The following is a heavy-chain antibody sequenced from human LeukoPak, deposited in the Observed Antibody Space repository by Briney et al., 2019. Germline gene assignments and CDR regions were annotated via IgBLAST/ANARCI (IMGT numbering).Heavy chain of an antibody. CDR3: AKDWANGDYIDH. D-gene: IGHD2-8*01. CDR2: VSYDGTNE. J-gene: IGHJ4*02. V-gene: IGHV3-30*18. CDR1: GFTFSDYG. Sequence: PGRSLRHSCAASGFTFSDYGMHWVRQAPGKRLEWVAVVSYDGTNEKYADPVKARFTISRNNSKNTLSLQMNSLRADDTAVYYCAKDWANGDYIDHWGQGTLVTVSS.